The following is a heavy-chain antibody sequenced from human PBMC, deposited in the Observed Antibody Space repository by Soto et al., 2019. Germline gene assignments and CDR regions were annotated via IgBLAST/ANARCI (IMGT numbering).Heavy chain of an antibody. CDR1: GGSMSSGDYY. V-gene: IGHV4-30-4*01. CDR3: ASVLAYCGGDCYHFDY. CDR2: IYYSGST. Sequence: PSXTLSLTCTVSGGSMSSGDYYWSWIRQPPGKVLELIGYIYYSGSTYYNPSLKSRVTISVDTSKNQFSLKLSSVTAADTAVYYCASVLAYCGGDCYHFDYWGQGTLVTVSS. J-gene: IGHJ4*02. D-gene: IGHD2-21*02.